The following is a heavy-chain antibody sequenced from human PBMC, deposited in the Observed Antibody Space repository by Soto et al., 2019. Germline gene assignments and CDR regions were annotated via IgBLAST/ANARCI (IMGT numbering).Heavy chain of an antibody. CDR2: IIPILRST. J-gene: IGHJ5*02. CDR3: AKKNPHGDSNKAWLDP. V-gene: IGHV1-69*01. Sequence: QVQLLQSGAELREPGSSVRISCTPSGGTFVSSAFAWVRQAPGGKLEWMGGIIPILRSTKYAEKFLGRLTIRADDSSRTAYLELSSVTFDDTAVYFCAKKNPHGDSNKAWLDPWGQGTLVTVST. D-gene: IGHD2-8*01. CDR1: GGTFVSSA.